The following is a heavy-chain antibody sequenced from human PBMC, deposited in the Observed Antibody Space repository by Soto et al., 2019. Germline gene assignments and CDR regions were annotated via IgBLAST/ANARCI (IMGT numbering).Heavy chain of an antibody. CDR1: GGSFSGYY. CDR2: INHSGST. J-gene: IGHJ4*02. CDR3: ERERWFGELGVYYFDY. V-gene: IGHV4-34*01. D-gene: IGHD3-10*01. Sequence: SETLSLTCAVYGGSFSGYYWSWIRQPPGKGLEWIGEINHSGSTNYNPSLKSRVTISVDTSKNQFSLKLSSVTAADTAVYYCERERWFGELGVYYFDYWGQGTLVTVSS.